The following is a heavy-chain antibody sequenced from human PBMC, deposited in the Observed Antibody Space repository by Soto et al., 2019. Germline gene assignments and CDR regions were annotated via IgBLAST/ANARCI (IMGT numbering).Heavy chain of an antibody. CDR2: IYHSGST. J-gene: IGHJ6*02. CDR1: GGSISSGGYS. D-gene: IGHD4-17*01. V-gene: IGHV4-30-2*01. CDR3: ARAHYGDYGYGMDV. Sequence: QLQLQESGSGLVKPSQTLSLTFAVSGGSISSGGYSWCWIRQPPGKGLEWIGYIYHSGSTYYNPSLKSRVTISVDRSKNQFSLKLSSVTAADTAVYYCARAHYGDYGYGMDVWCQGTTVTVSS.